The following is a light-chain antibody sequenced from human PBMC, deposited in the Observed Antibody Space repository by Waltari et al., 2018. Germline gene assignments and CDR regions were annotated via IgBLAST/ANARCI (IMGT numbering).Light chain of an antibody. CDR3: QQFDNLVYT. V-gene: IGKV1-33*01. J-gene: IGKJ2*01. CDR1: HDISNY. CDR2: DAS. Sequence: DIQMTQSPSSLSGSVGDRVTITCQASHDISNYLNWYQQKPGKAPKLLIYDASNLETGVPSRFRGSGSGTDFSFTISSLQPEDIATYYCQQFDNLVYTFGQGTKLEIK.